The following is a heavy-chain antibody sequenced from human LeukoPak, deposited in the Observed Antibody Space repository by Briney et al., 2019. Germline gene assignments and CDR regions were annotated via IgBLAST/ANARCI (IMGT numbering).Heavy chain of an antibody. CDR3: AKDFYCFDSSGYPIDY. V-gene: IGHV3-30*18. D-gene: IGHD3-22*01. J-gene: IGHJ4*02. CDR1: GFTFSNYG. Sequence: TGRSPRLSCAASGFTFSNYGMHWVRQAPGKGLELVAVISDDGSNKYYADSVKGRFTISRDNSKNTLYLQMSSLRAEDTAVYYCAKDFYCFDSSGYPIDYWGQGTLVTVSS. CDR2: ISDDGSNK.